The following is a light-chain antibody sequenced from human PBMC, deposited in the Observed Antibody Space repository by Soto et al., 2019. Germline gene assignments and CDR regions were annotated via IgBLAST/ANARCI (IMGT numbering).Light chain of an antibody. J-gene: IGLJ3*02. Sequence: QSALTQPASVSGSPGQSITIYCTGTSSDVGAYNFVSWYQHHPGTAPKLMIYEVSNRPSGASNRFSGSKSGNTASLTISGLQTEDEADYHCYSYRGSNAWVFGGGTKVTVL. V-gene: IGLV2-14*01. CDR3: YSYRGSNAWV. CDR2: EVS. CDR1: SSDVGAYNF.